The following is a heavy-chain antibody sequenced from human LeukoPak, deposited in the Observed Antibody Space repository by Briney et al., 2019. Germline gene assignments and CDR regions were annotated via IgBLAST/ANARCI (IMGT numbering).Heavy chain of an antibody. CDR3: ARDEVYDFWSGYPNYFIDY. Sequence: ASVKVSCKASGYTFTGYYMHWVRQAPGQGLEWMGWINPNSGGTNYAQKFQGRVTMTRDTSISTAYTELSRLRSDDTAVYYCARDEVYDFWSGYPNYFIDYWGQGTLVTVSS. CDR2: INPNSGGT. V-gene: IGHV1-2*02. CDR1: GYTFTGYY. J-gene: IGHJ4*02. D-gene: IGHD3-3*01.